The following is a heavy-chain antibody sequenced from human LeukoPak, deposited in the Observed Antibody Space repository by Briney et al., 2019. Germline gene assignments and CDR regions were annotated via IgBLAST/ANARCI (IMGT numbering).Heavy chain of an antibody. Sequence: PGGSLRLSCAASGFTFSSYGMHWVRQAPGKGLEWVAFIRYDGSNKYYADSVKGRFTISRDNSKNTLYLQMNSLRAEDTAVYYCAKLVLIARNLTDYWGQGTLGTVSS. CDR3: AKLVLIARNLTDY. D-gene: IGHD2-8*01. J-gene: IGHJ4*02. CDR2: IRYDGSNK. V-gene: IGHV3-30*02. CDR1: GFTFSSYG.